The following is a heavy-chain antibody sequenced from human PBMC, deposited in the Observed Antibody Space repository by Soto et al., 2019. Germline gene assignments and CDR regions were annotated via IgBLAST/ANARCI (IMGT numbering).Heavy chain of an antibody. V-gene: IGHV4-39*01. Sequence: SETLSLTCTVSGGSISSSSYYWGWIRQPPGKGLEWIGSIYYSGSTYYNPSLKSRVTISVDTSKNQFSLKLSSVTAADTAVYYCARHAASDILTGYHGYYYYGMDVWGQGTTVTVSS. CDR3: ARHAASDILTGYHGYYYYGMDV. J-gene: IGHJ6*02. CDR2: IYYSGST. D-gene: IGHD3-9*01. CDR1: GGSISSSSYY.